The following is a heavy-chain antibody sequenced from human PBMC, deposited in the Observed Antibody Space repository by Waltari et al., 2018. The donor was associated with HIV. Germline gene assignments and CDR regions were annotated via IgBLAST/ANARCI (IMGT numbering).Heavy chain of an antibody. D-gene: IGHD3-3*01. Sequence: EVQLVESGGGLVQPGGSLRLSCAASGFIFSSYWMHWVRQVPGKGLVGVSRMKSDGSSATYADHVKGRFTISRDNAKKTLYLQMNDLRAEDTAVYYCARVEVVISAPWYWYFDLWGRGTLVTVSS. CDR1: GFIFSSYW. J-gene: IGHJ2*01. CDR2: MKSDGSSA. V-gene: IGHV3-74*01. CDR3: ARVEVVISAPWYWYFDL.